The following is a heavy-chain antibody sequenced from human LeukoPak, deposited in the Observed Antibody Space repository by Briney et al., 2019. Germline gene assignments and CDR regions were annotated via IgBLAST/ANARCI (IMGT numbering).Heavy chain of an antibody. V-gene: IGHV4-39*01. Sequence: SETLSLTCTVSGGSISSNNYHWTWIRQPPGKGLEWIGNIYYSGNTHYNPSLTSRVTISIDTSKNQFSLKLSSATAADTAVYYCARFVRWPNRRRHAFDIWGQGTMVTVSS. J-gene: IGHJ3*02. CDR1: GGSISSNNYH. CDR2: IYYSGNT. CDR3: ARFVRWPNRRRHAFDI. D-gene: IGHD4-23*01.